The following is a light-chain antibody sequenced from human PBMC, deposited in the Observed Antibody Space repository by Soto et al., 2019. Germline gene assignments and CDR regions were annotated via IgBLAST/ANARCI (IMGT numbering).Light chain of an antibody. CDR3: CSYAGSSTFDF. J-gene: IGLJ1*01. CDR2: EVS. CDR1: SSDVGSYNL. Sequence: QSVLTQPASVSGSPGQSITISCTGTSSDVGSYNLVSWYQQHPGKAPKLMIYEVSKRPSGVSNRFSGSKSGNTASLTISGFQAEDEADYYCCSYAGSSTFDFLGTGTKVTV. V-gene: IGLV2-23*02.